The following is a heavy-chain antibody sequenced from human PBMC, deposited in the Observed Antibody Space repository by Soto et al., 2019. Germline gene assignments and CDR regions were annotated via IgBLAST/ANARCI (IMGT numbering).Heavy chain of an antibody. Sequence: QVHLVQSGAEVKKPGASVKVSCKGSGYGFTTYGITWVRQAPGQGLEWMAWISAHNGNTNYAQKLQGRVTVTRDTSTSTAYMELRSLTSDDPAVYYCARGRYGDYWGQGALVTVSS. V-gene: IGHV1-18*01. CDR1: GYGFTTYG. CDR3: ARGRYGDY. D-gene: IGHD1-1*01. J-gene: IGHJ4*02. CDR2: ISAHNGNT.